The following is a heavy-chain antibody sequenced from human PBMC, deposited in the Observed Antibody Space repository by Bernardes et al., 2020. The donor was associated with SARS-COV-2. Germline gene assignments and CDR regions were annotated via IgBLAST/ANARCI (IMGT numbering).Heavy chain of an antibody. CDR1: GYTFTTYD. D-gene: IGHD4-17*01. V-gene: IGHV1-8*01. CDR2: MNPHSGNT. Sequence: KVSCKASGYTFTTYDINWVRQATGQGLEWMGWMNPHSGNTGYEQKFQGRVTMNRNTSISTAYMELSSLRSEDTAVYYCARQGDYGDALDIWGQGTMVTVSS. J-gene: IGHJ3*02. CDR3: ARQGDYGDALDI.